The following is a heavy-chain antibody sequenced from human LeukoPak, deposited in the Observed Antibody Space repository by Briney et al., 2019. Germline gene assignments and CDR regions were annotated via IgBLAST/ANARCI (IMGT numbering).Heavy chain of an antibody. V-gene: IGHV3-23*01. CDR2: IIGSGDST. J-gene: IGHJ3*02. CDR3: AKGITSCLI. CDR1: GFTFSRYA. D-gene: IGHD2-2*01. Sequence: PGGSLRLSCAASGFTFSRYAMRWVRQAPGKGLEWVSGIIGSGDSTDYADSVQGRFTISRDNYKNTLFLQMNSLRAEGTAVYYCAKGITSCLIWGQGAMVTVSS.